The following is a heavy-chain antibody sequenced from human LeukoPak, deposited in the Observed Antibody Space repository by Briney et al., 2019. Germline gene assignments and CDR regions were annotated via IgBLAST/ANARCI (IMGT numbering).Heavy chain of an antibody. D-gene: IGHD2-15*01. CDR2: ISSSSSYI. Sequence: GGSLRLSCAASGFTLSSYSMNWVRQAPGKGLEWVSSISSSSSYIYYADSVKGRFTISRDNAKNSLYLQMNSLRAEDTAVYYCARGRDIVVVVAATLDYWGQGTLVTVSS. V-gene: IGHV3-21*01. CDR1: GFTLSSYS. CDR3: ARGRDIVVVVAATLDY. J-gene: IGHJ4*02.